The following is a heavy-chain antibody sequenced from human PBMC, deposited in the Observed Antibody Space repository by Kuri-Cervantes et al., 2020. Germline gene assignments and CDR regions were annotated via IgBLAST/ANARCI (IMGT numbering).Heavy chain of an antibody. CDR2: MNPNSGNT. J-gene: IGHJ4*02. D-gene: IGHD6-19*01. V-gene: IGHV1-8*02. Sequence: ASVKVSCKASGYTFTGYYMHWVRQAPGQGLEWMGWMNPNSGNTGYAQKFQGRVTMTRNTSISTAYMELGSLRSEDTAVYYCARGQWRALADFDYWGQGTLVTVSS. CDR3: ARGQWRALADFDY. CDR1: GYTFTGYY.